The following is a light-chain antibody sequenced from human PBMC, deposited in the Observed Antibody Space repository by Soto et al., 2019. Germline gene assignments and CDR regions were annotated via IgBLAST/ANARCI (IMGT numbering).Light chain of an antibody. Sequence: DIQVTQSPSSLSASVGDRVTITCQASDDIINSLNWYQQKSGKAPKLLIHDASILQTGVPSRFSGSGSGTDFTFTITSLQPEDIATYYCQQYDILPITVGGGTKVDIK. CDR1: DDIINS. CDR3: QQYDILPIT. V-gene: IGKV1-33*01. CDR2: DAS. J-gene: IGKJ4*01.